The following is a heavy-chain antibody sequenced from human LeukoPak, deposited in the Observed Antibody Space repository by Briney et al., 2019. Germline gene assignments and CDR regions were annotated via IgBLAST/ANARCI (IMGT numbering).Heavy chain of an antibody. CDR3: ARDRVIVGATNAFDI. CDR1: GYTFTGYY. V-gene: IGHV1-2*02. J-gene: IGHJ3*02. CDR2: INPNSGGT. D-gene: IGHD1-26*01. Sequence: ASVKVSCKASGYTFTGYYMHWVRQAPGQGLEWMGWINPNSGGTNYAQKFQGRVTMTRDTSISTAYVELSRLRSDDTAVYYCARDRVIVGATNAFDIWGQGTMVTVSS.